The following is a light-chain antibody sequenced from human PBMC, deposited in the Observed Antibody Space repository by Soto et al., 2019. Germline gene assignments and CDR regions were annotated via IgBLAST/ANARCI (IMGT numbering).Light chain of an antibody. Sequence: QSVLTQPPSVSEAPRQRVTISCSGSSSNIGNNAVNWYQQLPGKAPKLLIYYDDLLPSGVSDRFSGSKSGTSASLAISGLQSEDEADYSCAAWDDSLNADWVFGGGTKVTVL. CDR3: AAWDDSLNADWV. J-gene: IGLJ3*02. CDR2: YDD. CDR1: SSNIGNNA. V-gene: IGLV1-36*01.